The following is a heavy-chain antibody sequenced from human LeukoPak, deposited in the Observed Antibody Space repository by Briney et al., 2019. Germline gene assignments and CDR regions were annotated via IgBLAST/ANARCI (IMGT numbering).Heavy chain of an antibody. J-gene: IGHJ4*02. V-gene: IGHV3-30*04. CDR3: ARGGSDCGGDCYFQGWFFGFDY. CDR2: ISYDGSNE. CDR1: GFTFSSYA. D-gene: IGHD2-21*02. Sequence: GGSLRLSCAASGFTFSSYAMHWVRQAPGKGLEWVAVISYDGSNEYYADSVKGRFTISRDNSKNTLYLQMNSLRAEDTAVYYCARGGSDCGGDCYFQGWFFGFDYWGQGTLVSVSS.